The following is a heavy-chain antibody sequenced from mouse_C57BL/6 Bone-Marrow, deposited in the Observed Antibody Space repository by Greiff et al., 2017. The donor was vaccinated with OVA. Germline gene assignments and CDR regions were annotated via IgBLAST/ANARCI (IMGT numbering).Heavy chain of an antibody. J-gene: IGHJ2*01. CDR1: GYTFTSYW. D-gene: IGHD2-4*01. Sequence: QVQLQQPGAELVKPGASVKLSCKASGYTFTSYWMQWVKQRPGQGLEWIGEIDPSDSYTNYNQKFKGKATLTVDTSSITAYMQLSSLTSEDSAVYYCARNDLNCYFDYWGQGTTLTVSS. CDR3: ARNDLNCYFDY. CDR2: IDPSDSYT. V-gene: IGHV1-50*01.